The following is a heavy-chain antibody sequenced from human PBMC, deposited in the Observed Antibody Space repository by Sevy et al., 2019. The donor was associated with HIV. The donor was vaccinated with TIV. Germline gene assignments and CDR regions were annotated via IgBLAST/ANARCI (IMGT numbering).Heavy chain of an antibody. V-gene: IGHV4-38-2*02. D-gene: IGHD3-22*01. CDR2: IHQSGRT. J-gene: IGHJ4*02. CDR1: GYSISTGYY. CDR3: ARRTYYSDSTAYYFDY. Sequence: SETLSLTCTVSGYSISTGYYWGWIRQPPGKGLEWIGNIHQSGRTYYNPSLKSRITISVDTSKNQFSLNRISVTAADTAVYYCARRTYYSDSTAYYFDYWGQGTLVTVSS.